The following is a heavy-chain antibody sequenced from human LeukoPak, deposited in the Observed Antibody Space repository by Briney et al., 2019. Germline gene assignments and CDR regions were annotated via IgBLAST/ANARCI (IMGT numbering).Heavy chain of an antibody. CDR1: GYTFTGYY. CDR2: INPNSGGT. J-gene: IGHJ1*01. CDR3: ASWNGCSSTSCYEYFQH. Sequence: ASVKVSCKASGYTFTGYYMHWVRQAPGQGLEWMGWINPNSGGTNYAQKFQGRVTMTRDTSISTAYMELSRLRSDDTAVYYCASWNGCSSTSCYEYFQHWGQGTLVTVSS. V-gene: IGHV1-2*02. D-gene: IGHD2-2*01.